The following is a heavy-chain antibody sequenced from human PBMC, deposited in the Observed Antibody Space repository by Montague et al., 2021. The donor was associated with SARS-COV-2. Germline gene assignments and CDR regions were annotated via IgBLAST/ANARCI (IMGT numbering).Heavy chain of an antibody. J-gene: IGHJ5*01. Sequence: SETLSLTCTVSGGSISSSSYYWGWIRQPPGKGLEWIGSIYYSGSTYYNPSLKSRVTISVDTSKNQFSLKLSSVTAADTAVYYCARERIYGSGSYYDRCLLFDSWGQGTLVTVSS. CDR1: GGSISSSSYY. V-gene: IGHV4-39*01. CDR3: ARERIYGSGSYYDRCLLFDS. CDR2: IYYSGST. D-gene: IGHD3-10*01.